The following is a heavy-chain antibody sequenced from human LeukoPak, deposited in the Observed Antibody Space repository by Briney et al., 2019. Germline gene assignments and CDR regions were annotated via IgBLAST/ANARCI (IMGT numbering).Heavy chain of an antibody. CDR1: GGTFSSYA. CDR2: IIPIFGTA. Sequence: SVKVSCKASGGTFSSYAISWVRQAPGQGLEWMGGIIPIFGTANYAQKFQGRVTITADESTSTAYMELSSLRSEDTAVYYCARVSLRYKSAFDIWGQGTMVTASS. D-gene: IGHD3-9*01. CDR3: ARVSLRYKSAFDI. V-gene: IGHV1-69*01. J-gene: IGHJ3*02.